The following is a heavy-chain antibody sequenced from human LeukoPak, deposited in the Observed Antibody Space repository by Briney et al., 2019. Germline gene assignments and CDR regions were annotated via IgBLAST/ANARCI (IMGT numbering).Heavy chain of an antibody. CDR1: GGSFSGYY. CDR2: INHGGST. CDR3: ARGQRWLQHDY. D-gene: IGHD5-24*01. V-gene: IGHV4-34*01. J-gene: IGHJ4*02. Sequence: SETLSLTCAVYGGSFSGYYWSWIRQPPGKGLEWIGEINHGGSTNYNPSLKSRVTISVDTSKNQFSLKLSSVTAADTAVYYCARGQRWLQHDYWGQGTLVTVSS.